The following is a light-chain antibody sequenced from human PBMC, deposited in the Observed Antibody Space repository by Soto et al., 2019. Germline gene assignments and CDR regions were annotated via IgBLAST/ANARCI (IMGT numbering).Light chain of an antibody. J-gene: IGKJ5*01. CDR3: QLFNYHHT. CDR2: DAS. Sequence: AIQLTQSPSSLSASVGDRDTITCRASQGISSALAWYQQKPGKAPKLLIYDASSLESGVPSRFSGSGSGTNFTLTICSLQPEDFATYYRQLFNYHHTFCSGIRLEI. CDR1: QGISSA. V-gene: IGKV1D-13*01.